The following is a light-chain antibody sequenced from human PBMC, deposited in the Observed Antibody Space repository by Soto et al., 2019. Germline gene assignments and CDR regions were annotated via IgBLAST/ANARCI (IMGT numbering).Light chain of an antibody. CDR2: EAS. Sequence: QSALTQPASVSGSPGQSITISCSGTSSDVGSYNLVSWYQQHPGKAPQLMIYEASKRPSGVSDRFSGSKSGNTASLTISWLQAEDEADYYCCSYAGSNTFVFGGGTKLTVL. CDR1: SSDVGSYNL. CDR3: CSYAGSNTFV. J-gene: IGLJ2*01. V-gene: IGLV2-23*02.